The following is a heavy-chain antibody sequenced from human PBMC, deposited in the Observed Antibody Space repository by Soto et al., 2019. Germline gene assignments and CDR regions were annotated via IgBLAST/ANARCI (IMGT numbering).Heavy chain of an antibody. D-gene: IGHD6-13*01. CDR1: GGSISSSSYY. J-gene: IGHJ6*02. CDR3: ARQGRAAAGGSFFYGLDV. V-gene: IGHV4-39*01. Sequence: PSETLSLTCTVSGGSISSSSYYWGWIRQPPGKGLEWIGSIFYSGSTYYNPSLKSRVTISVDTSKNQFSLKLSSVTAADTAVYYCARQGRAAAGGSFFYGLDVWGQRTTVTVSS. CDR2: IFYSGST.